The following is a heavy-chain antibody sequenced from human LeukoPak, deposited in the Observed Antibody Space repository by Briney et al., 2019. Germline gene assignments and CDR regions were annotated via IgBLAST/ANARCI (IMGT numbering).Heavy chain of an antibody. CDR1: GFTFSSYA. CDR3: AKDALEYSRTRYGTNFDY. J-gene: IGHJ4*02. V-gene: IGHV3-23*01. D-gene: IGHD6-6*01. CDR2: ISGTDGST. Sequence: GGSLRLSCAASGFTFSSYAMSWVRQAPGKGLEWVSGISGTDGSTYYADSVKGRFTISRDNSKNTLYLQMNSLRAEDTAVYYCAKDALEYSRTRYGTNFDYWGQGTLVTVSS.